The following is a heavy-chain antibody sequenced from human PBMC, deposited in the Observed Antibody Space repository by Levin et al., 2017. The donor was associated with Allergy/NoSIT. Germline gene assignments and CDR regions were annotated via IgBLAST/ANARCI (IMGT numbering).Heavy chain of an antibody. CDR2: ISSSSSYT. V-gene: IGHV3-21*01. Sequence: PGGSLRLSCAASGFTFSTHSMNWVRQAPGKGLEWVSSISSSSSYTYYVDSVKGRFTISRDNAKNSLYLQMNSLRAEDTAVYYCAREAMGRYFDWLFDYWGQGTVVTVSS. CDR1: GFTFSTHS. D-gene: IGHD3-9*01. J-gene: IGHJ4*02. CDR3: AREAMGRYFDWLFDY.